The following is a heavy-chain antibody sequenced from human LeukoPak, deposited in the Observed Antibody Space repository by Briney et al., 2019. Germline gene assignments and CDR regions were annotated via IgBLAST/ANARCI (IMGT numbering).Heavy chain of an antibody. V-gene: IGHV3-23*01. Sequence: PGGSLRLSCAASGFTFSSYSMNWVRQAPGKGLEWVSAISGSGGSTYYADSVKGRFTISRDNSKNTLYLQMNSLRAEDTAVYYCARGFAYCSGGSCYSAGGYLAPDYWGQGTLVTVSS. CDR2: ISGSGGST. CDR1: GFTFSSYS. D-gene: IGHD2-15*01. J-gene: IGHJ4*02. CDR3: ARGFAYCSGGSCYSAGGYLAPDY.